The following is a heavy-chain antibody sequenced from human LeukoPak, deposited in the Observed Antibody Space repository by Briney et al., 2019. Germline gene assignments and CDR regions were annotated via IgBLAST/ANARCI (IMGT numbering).Heavy chain of an antibody. CDR2: IYYSGST. CDR1: GGSISSGSYY. D-gene: IGHD6-6*01. CDR3: ARGGYSSWSDPFDY. Sequence: SETLSLTCTVSGGSISSGSYYWSWIRQPPGKGLEWIGYIYYSGSTNYNPSLKSRVTISVDTSKNQFSLKLSSVTAADTAVYYCARGGYSSWSDPFDYWGQGTLVTVSS. V-gene: IGHV4-61*01. J-gene: IGHJ4*02.